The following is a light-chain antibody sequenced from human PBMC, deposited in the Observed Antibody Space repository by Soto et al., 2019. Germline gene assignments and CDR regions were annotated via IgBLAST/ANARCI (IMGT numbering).Light chain of an antibody. CDR1: QXVLYSSNNKNY. CDR2: GAS. Sequence: DIVMTQSPDSLAVSLVERATINXXSSQXVLYSSNNKNYLAWYQQKPGQAPXXLIYGASSRATGIPDRFSGSGSGTDFTLTISRLEPEDFAVYYCQQYGSSPTFGEGTRLEIK. CDR3: QQYGSSPT. J-gene: IGKJ5*01. V-gene: IGKV4-1*01.